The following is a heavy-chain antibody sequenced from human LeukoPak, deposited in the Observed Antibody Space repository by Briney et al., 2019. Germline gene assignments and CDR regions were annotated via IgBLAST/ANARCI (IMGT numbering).Heavy chain of an antibody. J-gene: IGHJ4*02. V-gene: IGHV3-23*01. CDR1: GFTFSSYA. D-gene: IGHD3-9*01. CDR3: AKSEDYDILTGYYPLDY. Sequence: AGSLRLSCAASGFTFSSYAMSWDRQAPGKGLEWVSTISGSGGSTYYADSVKGRFTISRDNSKNELYLQMNSLRAEDTAVYYCAKSEDYDILTGYYPLDYWGQGTLVTVSS. CDR2: ISGSGGST.